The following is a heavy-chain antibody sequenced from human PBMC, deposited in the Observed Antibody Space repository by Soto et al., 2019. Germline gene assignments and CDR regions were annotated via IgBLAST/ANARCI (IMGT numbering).Heavy chain of an antibody. D-gene: IGHD3-10*01. CDR1: GFRFSDYF. V-gene: IGHV3-11*01. CDR3: ARRSTMVTDFDY. J-gene: IGHJ4*02. Sequence: QVQLVESGGTLVKPGGSLRLSCAASGFRFSDYFMNWIRQAPGKRLEWLSYISGSGDTIFYADSVKGRFTISRDNAKNSLYLQMDSLGADDTAVYYCARRSTMVTDFDYWGQGTLVAVSS. CDR2: ISGSGDTI.